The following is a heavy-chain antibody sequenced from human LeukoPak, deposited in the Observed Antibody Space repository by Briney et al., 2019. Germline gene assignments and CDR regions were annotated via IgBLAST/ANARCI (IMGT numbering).Heavy chain of an antibody. CDR2: TYYRSKWYN. J-gene: IGHJ4*02. CDR1: GDSVSSNSAT. Sequence: SQTLSLTCAISGDSVSSNSATWNWIRQSPSGGLEWLGRTYYRSKWYNEYAVSVKSRITINPDTSKNRFSLQLNSVTPEDTAVYYCAGSHSSTWYPDCWGQGTLVTVSS. CDR3: AGSHSSTWYPDC. D-gene: IGHD2-2*01. V-gene: IGHV6-1*01.